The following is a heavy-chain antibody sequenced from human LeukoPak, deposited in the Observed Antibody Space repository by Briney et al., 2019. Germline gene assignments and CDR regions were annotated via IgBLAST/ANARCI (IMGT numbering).Heavy chain of an antibody. Sequence: NPSETLSLTCTVSGGSISSYYWSWIRQPPGKGLGWIGYIYYSGSTNYNPSLKSRVTISVDTSKNQFSLKLSSVTAADTAVYYCASSRGVVVPAAIDYWGQGTLVTVSS. J-gene: IGHJ4*02. V-gene: IGHV4-59*01. D-gene: IGHD2-2*01. CDR2: IYYSGST. CDR1: GGSISSYY. CDR3: ASSRGVVVPAAIDY.